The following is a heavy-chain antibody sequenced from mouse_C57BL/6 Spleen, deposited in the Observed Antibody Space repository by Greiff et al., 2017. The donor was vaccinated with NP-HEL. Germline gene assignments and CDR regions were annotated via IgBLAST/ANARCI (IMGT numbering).Heavy chain of an antibody. CDR1: GFNIKNTY. D-gene: IGHD3-2*02. Sequence: EVQLQQSVAELVRPGASVKLSCTASGFNIKNTYMHWVKQRPEQGLEWIGRIDPANGNTKYAPKFQGKATITADTSSNTAYLQLSSLTAEDTAIYYGARSSSDRYYAMDYWGQGTSVTVSS. CDR3: ARSSSDRYYAMDY. CDR2: IDPANGNT. J-gene: IGHJ4*01. V-gene: IGHV14-3*01.